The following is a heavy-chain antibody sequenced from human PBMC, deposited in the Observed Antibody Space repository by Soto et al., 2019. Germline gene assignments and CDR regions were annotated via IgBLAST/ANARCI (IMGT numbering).Heavy chain of an antibody. V-gene: IGHV1-3*04. CDR1: GITSTTYA. D-gene: IGHD5-12*01. CDR3: ARAISGYVT. Sequence: QVQLVQSGAEVKKPGASVKVSCKASGITSTTYAIHWVRQVPGQGLEWMGGINTGNGNTRYSQRFLGRVSLTTDTSASTVSMDLSSLTSEDTAVYYCARAISGYVTWGQGTLITVSS. CDR2: INTGNGNT. J-gene: IGHJ5*02.